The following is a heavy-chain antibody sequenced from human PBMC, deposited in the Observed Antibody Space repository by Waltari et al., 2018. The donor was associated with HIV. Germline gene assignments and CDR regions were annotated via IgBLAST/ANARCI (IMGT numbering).Heavy chain of an antibody. J-gene: IGHJ4*02. D-gene: IGHD3-16*01. CDR1: NDDGPSFSEYYWSFRAYS. Sequence: QVQLHQWGAGLLKPSETLSLTCAVYNDDGPSFSEYYWSFRAYSWPWTRQSSGKGLQWIGEVDDSGSTNQNPSLRGRVCISVDTSKRQFSLRVSSVTDADTAVYYCARGVGYDYVWGSYADYWSQGTLVAVSS. V-gene: IGHV4-34*01. CDR3: ARGVGYDYVWGSYADY. CDR2: VDDSGST.